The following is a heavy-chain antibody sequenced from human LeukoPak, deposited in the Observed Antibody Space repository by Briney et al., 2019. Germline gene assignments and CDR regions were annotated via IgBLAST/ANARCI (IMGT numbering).Heavy chain of an antibody. D-gene: IGHD3-10*01. J-gene: IGHJ4*02. Sequence: PSETLSLTCTVSDYSISSSYYWGWIRQPPGKGLEWIGSIYHSGSTNYNPSLKSRVTISVDTSKNQFSLKLSSVTAADTAVYYCASSSRAPYYYGSGSFDYWGQGTLVTVSS. CDR2: IYHSGST. CDR3: ASSSRAPYYYGSGSFDY. CDR1: DYSISSSYY. V-gene: IGHV4-38-2*02.